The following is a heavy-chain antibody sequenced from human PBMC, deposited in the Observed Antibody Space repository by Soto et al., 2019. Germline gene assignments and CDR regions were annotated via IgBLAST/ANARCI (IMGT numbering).Heavy chain of an antibody. J-gene: IGHJ6*02. V-gene: IGHV4-59*01. CDR2: IYYSGST. Sequence: QVQLQESGPGLVKPSETLSLTCTVSGGSISSYYWSWIRQPPGKGLEWIGYIYYSGSTNYNPSLKRRVALSVDTSKNRFSLKLSSVTAADTAVYYCARERPEYYYYGMDVWGQGTTVTVSS. CDR1: GGSISSYY. CDR3: ARERPEYYYYGMDV.